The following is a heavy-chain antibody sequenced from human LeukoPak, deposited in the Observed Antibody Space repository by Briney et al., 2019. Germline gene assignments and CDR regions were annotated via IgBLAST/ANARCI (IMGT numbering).Heavy chain of an antibody. V-gene: IGHV3-23*01. J-gene: IGHJ3*02. CDR1: GESFSAYY. CDR3: AKRDNKYNYGRDDAFDI. D-gene: IGHD5-18*01. Sequence: PSETLSLTCAVYGESFSAYYWNWIRQPPGKGLEWVSAISGSTYYADSVKGRFTISRDNSKNTLYLQMNSLRAEDTAVYYCAKRDNKYNYGRDDAFDIWGQGTMVTVSS. CDR2: ISGST.